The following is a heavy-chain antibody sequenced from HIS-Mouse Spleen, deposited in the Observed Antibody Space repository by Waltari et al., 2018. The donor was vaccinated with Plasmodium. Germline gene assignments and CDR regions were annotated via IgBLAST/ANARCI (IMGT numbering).Heavy chain of an antibody. CDR1: GFTFSGYG. Sequence: QVQLVESGGGVVPPGRSLRLSCADAGFTFSGYGMHWVRQAPGKGREWVAVISYDGSNKYYADSVKGRFTISRDNSKNTLYLQMNSLRAEDTAVYYCAKDRRSSSWYVDYWGQGTLVTVSS. J-gene: IGHJ4*02. D-gene: IGHD6-13*01. V-gene: IGHV3-30*18. CDR3: AKDRRSSSWYVDY. CDR2: ISYDGSNK.